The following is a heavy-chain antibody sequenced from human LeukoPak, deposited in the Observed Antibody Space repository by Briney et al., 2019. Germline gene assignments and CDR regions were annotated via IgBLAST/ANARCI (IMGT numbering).Heavy chain of an antibody. D-gene: IGHD3-10*01. CDR3: ASMVRGVIGY. CDR1: GGSISSGSYY. CDR2: IYTSGST. J-gene: IGHJ4*02. Sequence: PSETLPLTCTVSGGSISSGSYYWSWIRQPAGKGLEWIGRIYTSGSTNYNPSLKSRVTISVDTSKNQFSLKLSSVTAADTAVYYCASMVRGVIGYWGQGTLVTVSS. V-gene: IGHV4-61*02.